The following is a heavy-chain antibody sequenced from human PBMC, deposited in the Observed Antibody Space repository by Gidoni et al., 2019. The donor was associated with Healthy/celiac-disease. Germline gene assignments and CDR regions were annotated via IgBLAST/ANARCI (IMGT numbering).Heavy chain of an antibody. CDR1: GFTFSSYG. CDR2: IWYDGSNK. Sequence: QVQLVESGGGVVQPGRSLRLSCAASGFTFSSYGMHWVRQAPGKGLEWVAVIWYDGSNKYYADSVKGRFTISRDNSKNTLYLQMNSLRAEDTAVYYCARDTTWELKNGLFDYWGQGTLVTVSS. D-gene: IGHD1-26*01. V-gene: IGHV3-33*01. J-gene: IGHJ4*02. CDR3: ARDTTWELKNGLFDY.